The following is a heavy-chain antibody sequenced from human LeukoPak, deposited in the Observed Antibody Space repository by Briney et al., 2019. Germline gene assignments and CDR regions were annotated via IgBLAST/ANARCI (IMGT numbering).Heavy chain of an antibody. CDR3: ARDHYDSSGYYCLDY. D-gene: IGHD3-22*01. J-gene: IGHJ4*02. Sequence: GGSLRLSCAASGFTFSSYAMSWVRQAPGKGLEWVSAISGSGGSTYYADSVKGRFTISRDNAKNSLYLQMNSLRAEDTAVYYCARDHYDSSGYYCLDYWGQGTLVTVSS. CDR2: ISGSGGST. CDR1: GFTFSSYA. V-gene: IGHV3-23*01.